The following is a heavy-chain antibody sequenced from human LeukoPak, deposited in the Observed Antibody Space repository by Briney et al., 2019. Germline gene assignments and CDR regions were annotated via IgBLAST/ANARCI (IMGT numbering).Heavy chain of an antibody. Sequence: GGSLRLSCAASGFTFSSYAMSWVRHAPGKGLEWVSTISSSGDSTYYADSVKGRFTISRDNSKNTLYLQMSSLRAEDTAAYYCAKAKYCSAGTCYFDYWGQGTLVTVSS. CDR3: AKAKYCSAGTCYFDY. V-gene: IGHV3-23*01. D-gene: IGHD2-15*01. CDR2: ISSSGDST. CDR1: GFTFSSYA. J-gene: IGHJ4*02.